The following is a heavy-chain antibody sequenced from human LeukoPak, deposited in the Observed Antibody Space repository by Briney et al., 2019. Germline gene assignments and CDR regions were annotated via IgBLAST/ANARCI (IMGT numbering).Heavy chain of an antibody. CDR2: ISSSSSYI. CDR1: GFTFSSYS. J-gene: IGHJ6*03. CDR3: AREVQGVRGLYYYYYMDV. V-gene: IGHV3-21*01. Sequence: GGSLRLSCAASGFTFSSYSMNWVRQAPGKGLEWVSSISSSSSYIYYADSVKGRFTISRDNAKNSLYLQMNSLRAEDTAVYYCAREVQGVRGLYYYYYMDVWGKGTTVTISS. D-gene: IGHD3-10*01.